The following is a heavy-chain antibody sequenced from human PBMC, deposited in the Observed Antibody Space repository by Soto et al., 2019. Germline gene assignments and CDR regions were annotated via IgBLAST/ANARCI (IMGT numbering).Heavy chain of an antibody. CDR2: INNDGSRI. V-gene: IGHV3-74*01. Sequence: EVQLVESGGGLVQPGGSLRLSCAASGFSFSSQWMYWVRQSPGKGPVWVSYINNDGSRIGYADSVKGRFTISRDNAKNSLYLQMNSLSVEDTAVYYCVKDIRWGRGTLVTVSS. CDR1: GFSFSSQW. CDR3: VKDIR. J-gene: IGHJ4*02.